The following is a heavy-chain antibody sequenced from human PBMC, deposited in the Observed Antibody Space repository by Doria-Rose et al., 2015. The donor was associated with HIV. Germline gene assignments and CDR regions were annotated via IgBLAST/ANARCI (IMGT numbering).Heavy chain of an antibody. CDR2: ISSDDER. D-gene: IGHD6-13*01. V-gene: IGHV2-26*01. CDR1: GVSLSSPGMG. J-gene: IGHJ4*02. Sequence: QITLKEPGPVLVKPTETLTLTCTVSGVSLSSPGMGVSWIRQPPGKALEWLANISSDDERSYKKSLMSRLTISRCCSRSQVVLPMTDMDPVDTATYYCARIKSSRWYHKYYIDFWGQGTLVIVSA. CDR3: ARIKSSRWYHKYYIDF.